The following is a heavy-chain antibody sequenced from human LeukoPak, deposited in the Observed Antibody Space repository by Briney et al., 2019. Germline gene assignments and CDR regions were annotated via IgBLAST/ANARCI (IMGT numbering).Heavy chain of an antibody. CDR1: GFTFRSYG. D-gene: IGHD3-10*01. Sequence: PGGSLRLSCAASGFTFRSYGMHWVRQAPGKGREWVSFIRYDGSNKYYADSVKGRFTISRDTSKNTLYLPLNSLRAEDTAVYYCAVTMVRGGPTYYYYYGMDVWGQGTTVTVSS. V-gene: IGHV3-30*02. J-gene: IGHJ6*02. CDR2: IRYDGSNK. CDR3: AVTMVRGGPTYYYYYGMDV.